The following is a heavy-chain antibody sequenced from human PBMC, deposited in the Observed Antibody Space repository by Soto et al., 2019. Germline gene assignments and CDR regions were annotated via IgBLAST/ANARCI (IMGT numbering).Heavy chain of an antibody. V-gene: IGHV4-59*08. J-gene: IGHJ5*02. CDR2: IYYSGST. CDR1: GGSISSYY. D-gene: IGHD3-10*01. Sequence: SETLSLTCTVSGGSISSYYWSWIRQPPGKGLEWIGYIYYSGSTNYNPSLKSRVTISVDTSKNQFSLKLSSVTAADTAVYYCAGRITMVRADRNWFDPWGQGTLVTVSS. CDR3: AGRITMVRADRNWFDP.